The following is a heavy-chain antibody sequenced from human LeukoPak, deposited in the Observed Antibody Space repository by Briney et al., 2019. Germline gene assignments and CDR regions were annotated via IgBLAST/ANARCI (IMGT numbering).Heavy chain of an antibody. CDR2: IRQDGSEK. CDR1: GFTFSDYW. Sequence: GGSLRLSCVASGFTFSDYWMSWVRQAPGKGLEWVANIRQDGSEKNYLDSVKGRSTISRDSAKNSLFLQMNSLGAEDTAMYYCVRGKLYSSGYWGQGTLVTVSS. CDR3: VRGKLYSSGY. D-gene: IGHD6-19*01. J-gene: IGHJ4*02. V-gene: IGHV3-7*01.